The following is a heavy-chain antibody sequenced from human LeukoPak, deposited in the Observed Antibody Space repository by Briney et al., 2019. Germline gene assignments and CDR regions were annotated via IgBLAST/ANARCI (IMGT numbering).Heavy chain of an antibody. CDR3: ARDMGAWYFDL. CDR2: IYYSGST. Sequence: SETLSLTCTVSAGSISSSSYYWGWIRQPPGKGLEWIGSIYYSGSTYYNPSLKSRVTISVDTSKNKFSLKLSSVTAADTAVYYCARDMGAWYFDLWGRGTLVTVSS. D-gene: IGHD3-10*01. CDR1: AGSISSSSYY. J-gene: IGHJ2*01. V-gene: IGHV4-39*02.